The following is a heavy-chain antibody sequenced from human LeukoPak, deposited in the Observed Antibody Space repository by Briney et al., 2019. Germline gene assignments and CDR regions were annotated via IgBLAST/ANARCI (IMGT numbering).Heavy chain of an antibody. CDR1: GGSFSGYY. CDR2: INHSGST. D-gene: IGHD3-22*01. J-gene: IGHJ3*02. CDR3: ARVPDSSGYIGAFDI. Sequence: SETLSLTCAVYGGSFSGYYWSWIRQPPGKGLEWIGEINHSGSTNYNPSLKSRVTMSVDTSKNQFSLKLSSVTAADTAVYYCARVPDSSGYIGAFDIWGQGTMVTVSS. V-gene: IGHV4-34*01.